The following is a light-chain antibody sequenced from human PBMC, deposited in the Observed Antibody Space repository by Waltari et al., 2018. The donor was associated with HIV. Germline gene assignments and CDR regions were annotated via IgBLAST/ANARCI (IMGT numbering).Light chain of an antibody. CDR3: QQYNNSPPGGT. V-gene: IGKV3-15*01. J-gene: IGKJ4*01. Sequence: EMLVTQSPVTLSLSPGERATLSCRASQNVNSNLAWYQHRPGQAPRLLIYGASTRATGVPARFSGSGSGTEFSLTISSLQSEDSAVYYCQQYNNSPPGGTFGGGTKVEI. CDR2: GAS. CDR1: QNVNSN.